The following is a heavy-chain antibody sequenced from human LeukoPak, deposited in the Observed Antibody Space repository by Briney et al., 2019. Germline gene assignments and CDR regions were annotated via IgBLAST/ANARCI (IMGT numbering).Heavy chain of an antibody. V-gene: IGHV1-18*04. J-gene: IGHJ4*02. CDR1: GYRCTTYA. D-gene: IGHD6-13*01. CDR3: AREETVIAQNGPSSDY. CDR2: ISTFNGNT. Sequence: ASVKVSCKAAGYRCTTYAISWMRQSPGQGLEWMGWISTFNGNTHYAQKYEGRLTLTTDTSTSTVYMELTNLRFDDTAVYYCAREETVIAQNGPSSDYWGQGTLVTVSS.